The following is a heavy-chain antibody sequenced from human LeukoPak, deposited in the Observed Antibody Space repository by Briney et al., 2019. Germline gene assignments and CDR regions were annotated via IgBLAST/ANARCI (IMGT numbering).Heavy chain of an antibody. CDR2: IYYSGST. J-gene: IGHJ4*02. Sequence: SETLSLTCTVSGGSISSGDYYWSWIRQPPGKGLEWIGYIYYSGSTYYNPSLKSRVTISVDTSKNQFSLKLSSVTAADTAVYYCARGSSSSQRYFDYWGQGTLVTVSS. D-gene: IGHD6-6*01. V-gene: IGHV4-30-4*08. CDR1: GGSISSGDYY. CDR3: ARGSSSSQRYFDY.